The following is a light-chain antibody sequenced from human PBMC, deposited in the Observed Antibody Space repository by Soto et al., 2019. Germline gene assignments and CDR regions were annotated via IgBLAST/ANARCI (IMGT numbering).Light chain of an antibody. CDR2: GAS. CDR3: QQYNNSPEYT. J-gene: IGKJ2*01. Sequence: EIVLTQSPGTLSLSPGERATLSCKASQSVTSRYLAWYQQKPGQAPRLLIYGASSRATGIPDRFSGSGSGTDFTLTISRLEPKDVAVYFCQQYNNSPEYTFGQGTKLEIK. CDR1: QSVTSRY. V-gene: IGKV3-20*01.